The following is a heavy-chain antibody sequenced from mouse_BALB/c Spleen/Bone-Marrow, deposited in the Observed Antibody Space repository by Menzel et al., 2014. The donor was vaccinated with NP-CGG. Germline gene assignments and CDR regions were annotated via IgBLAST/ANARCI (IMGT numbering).Heavy chain of an antibody. CDR1: GYSFTDYN. Sequence: EVKLMESGPELVKPGASVKVSCKASGYSFTDYNIYWVKQSHGKSLEWIGYIGPYNGGTTYNQKFKGKATLTADKSSSTAFMHLNSLTSEDSSVYYCTREHGWYFDVWGAGTTVTVSS. CDR3: TREHGWYFDV. CDR2: IGPYNGGT. J-gene: IGHJ1*01. V-gene: IGHV1S135*01.